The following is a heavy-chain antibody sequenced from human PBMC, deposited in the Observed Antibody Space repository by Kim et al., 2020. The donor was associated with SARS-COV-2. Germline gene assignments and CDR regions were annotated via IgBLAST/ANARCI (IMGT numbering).Heavy chain of an antibody. CDR2: YRDGNA. V-gene: IGHV3-66*01. CDR3: ASPKPDY. Sequence: YRDGNAYYADAVKRRFTISTDNSKNTLYLQMNSLRGDDTAVYYCASPKPDYWGQGTLVTVSS. J-gene: IGHJ4*02.